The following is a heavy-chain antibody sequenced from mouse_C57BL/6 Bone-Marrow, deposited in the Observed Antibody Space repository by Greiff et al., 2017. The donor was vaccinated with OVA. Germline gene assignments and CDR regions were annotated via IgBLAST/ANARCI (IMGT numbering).Heavy chain of an antibody. CDR1: GYTFTSYW. Sequence: QVQLQQPGAELVKPGASVKLSCKASGYTFTSYWMQWVKQRPGQGLEWIGEIDPSDSYTNYNQKFKGKATLTVDTSSSTAYMQLSRLTSEDSAVYYCARGDYYGSSPFDYWGQGTTLTVSA. V-gene: IGHV1-50*01. CDR2: IDPSDSYT. D-gene: IGHD1-1*01. CDR3: ARGDYYGSSPFDY. J-gene: IGHJ2*01.